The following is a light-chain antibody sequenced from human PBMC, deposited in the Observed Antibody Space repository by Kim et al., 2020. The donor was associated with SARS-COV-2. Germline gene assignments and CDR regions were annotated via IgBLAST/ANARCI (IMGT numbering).Light chain of an antibody. V-gene: IGKV1-33*01. Sequence: ESVGDRVTITCQASQGISDYLNWYQQKPGKAPKLLIYDASNLHTGVPGRFSGSGSGTDFTLTITTLQTEDIATYFCQQYDDLSLTFGGGTKVDIK. CDR1: QGISDY. CDR3: QQYDDLSLT. CDR2: DAS. J-gene: IGKJ4*01.